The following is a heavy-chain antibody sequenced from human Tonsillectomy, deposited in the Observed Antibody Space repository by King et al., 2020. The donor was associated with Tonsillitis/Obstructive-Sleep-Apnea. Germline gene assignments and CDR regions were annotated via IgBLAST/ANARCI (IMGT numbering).Heavy chain of an antibody. CDR1: GFTFSSYA. CDR2: ISATGGST. CDR3: AKEPLWFEGLNPMDV. J-gene: IGHJ6*02. Sequence: VQLVESGGGLVQPGGSLRLSCAASGFTFSSYALSWVRQAPGKGLEWVSAISATGGSTFYADSVRGRFTISRDNSKNTLYLQMNSLRAEDTAVYYCAKEPLWFEGLNPMDVWGQGATVTVSS. V-gene: IGHV3-23*04. D-gene: IGHD3-10*01.